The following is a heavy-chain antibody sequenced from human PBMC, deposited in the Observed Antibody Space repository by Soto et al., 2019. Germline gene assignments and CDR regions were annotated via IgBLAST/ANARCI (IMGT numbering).Heavy chain of an antibody. D-gene: IGHD6-13*01. CDR1: GYIFTGSY. CDR3: ARGHRSTWYAVDH. J-gene: IGHJ4*02. CDR2: INPSGGRA. V-gene: IGHV1-46*01. Sequence: ASVKVSCKTSGYIFTGSYIHWVRLAPGQGLEWMGGINPSGGRATYPQKFLGRVTLIRDTSSNTVEMELSSLRSEDTALYFCARGHRSTWYAVDHWGQGTRVTVSS.